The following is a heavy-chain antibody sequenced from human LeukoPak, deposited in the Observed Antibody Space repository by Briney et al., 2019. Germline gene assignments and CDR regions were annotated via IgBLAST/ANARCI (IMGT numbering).Heavy chain of an antibody. D-gene: IGHD4-17*01. Sequence: SETLSLTCAVYSGSFSGYYWSWIRQPPGKGLEWIGYIYYSGSTYYNPSLKSRVTISVDTSKNQFSLKLSSVTAADTAVYYCARLENSYDYGDYLWAFDIWGQGTMVTVSS. CDR3: ARLENSYDYGDYLWAFDI. J-gene: IGHJ3*02. V-gene: IGHV4-30-4*08. CDR1: SGSFSGYY. CDR2: IYYSGST.